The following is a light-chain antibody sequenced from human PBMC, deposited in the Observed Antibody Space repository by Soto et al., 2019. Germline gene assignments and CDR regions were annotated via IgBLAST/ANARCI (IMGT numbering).Light chain of an antibody. V-gene: IGKV1-8*01. J-gene: IGKJ2*01. Sequence: AIRMTQSPSSLSASTGDRVTITWRASQGISSYLAWYQQKPGKAPKLLIYAASTWQSGVPSRFSGSGSGTYFTLTISCLQSEDFATYYCQQYYSYPYAFGQGTKLVVK. CDR1: QGISSY. CDR3: QQYYSYPYA. CDR2: AAS.